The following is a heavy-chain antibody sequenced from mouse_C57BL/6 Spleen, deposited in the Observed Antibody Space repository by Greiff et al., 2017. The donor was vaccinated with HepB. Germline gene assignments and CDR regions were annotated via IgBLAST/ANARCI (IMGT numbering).Heavy chain of an antibody. D-gene: IGHD1-1*01. CDR3: ARHYGSSYDYFDY. J-gene: IGHJ2*01. CDR2: IHPNSGST. Sequence: QVQLQQPGAELVKPGDSVKLSCKASGYTFTSYWMHWVKQRPGQGLEWIGMIHPNSGSTNYNEKFKSKATLTVDKSSSTAYMQLSSLTSEDSAVYYCARHYGSSYDYFDYWGQGTTLTVSS. V-gene: IGHV1-64*01. CDR1: GYTFTSYW.